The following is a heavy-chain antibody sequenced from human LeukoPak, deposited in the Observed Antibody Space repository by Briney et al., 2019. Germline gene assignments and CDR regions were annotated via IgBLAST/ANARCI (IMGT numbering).Heavy chain of an antibody. CDR3: AVGTGYYFDL. D-gene: IGHD3/OR15-3a*01. J-gene: IGHJ4*02. V-gene: IGHV5-51*01. CDR2: IYPGDSDA. Sequence: GASLQISCKGSGYSFPNYWIGWVRQMPGKGLECMGIIYPGDSDARYSPSFQGQVTISADKSITTAYLQWSSLKASDTAMYYCAVGTGYYFDLWGQGTLVTVSS. CDR1: GYSFPNYW.